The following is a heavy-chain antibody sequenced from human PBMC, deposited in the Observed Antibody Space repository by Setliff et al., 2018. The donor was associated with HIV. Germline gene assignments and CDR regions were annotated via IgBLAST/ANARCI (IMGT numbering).Heavy chain of an antibody. CDR3: ARGLSIFGVATPGFYSFMDV. D-gene: IGHD3-3*01. Sequence: ASVKVSCKASGYTFTSYGISWVRQAPGQGLEWMGWISAYNGNTNYAQKLQGRVTMTTDTSTSTAYMELRSLRSDDTAVYYCARGLSIFGVATPGFYSFMDVWGKGTTVTVSS. V-gene: IGHV1-18*01. J-gene: IGHJ6*03. CDR1: GYTFTSYG. CDR2: ISAYNGNT.